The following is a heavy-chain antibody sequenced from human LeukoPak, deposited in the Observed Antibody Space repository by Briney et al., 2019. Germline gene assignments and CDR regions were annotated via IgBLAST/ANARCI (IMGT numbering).Heavy chain of an antibody. J-gene: IGHJ4*02. CDR3: ARTYGSGSSYRHIDS. V-gene: IGHV3-7*01. CDR1: GFTFSTSW. D-gene: IGHD3-10*01. CDR2: IKEDGTEK. Sequence: GGSLRLSCAASGFTFSTSWMTWVRQTPGKGLEWVANIKEDGTEKNYVDSVKGRFTISRNNTNNSLYLQMNGLRAEDTALYYCARTYGSGSSYRHIDSWGQGTLVTVSS.